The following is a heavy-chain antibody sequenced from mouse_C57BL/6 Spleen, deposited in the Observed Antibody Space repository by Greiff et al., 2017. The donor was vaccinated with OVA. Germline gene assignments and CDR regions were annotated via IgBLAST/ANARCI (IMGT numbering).Heavy chain of an antibody. D-gene: IGHD2-1*01. CDR2: IWRGGST. Sequence: VQGVESGPGLVQPSQSLSITCTVSGFSLTSYGVHWVRQSPGKGLEWLGVIWRGGSTDYNAAFMSRLSITKDNSKSQVFFKMNSLQADDTAIYYCAKNNGNYGDAMDYWGQGTSVTVSS. V-gene: IGHV2-5*01. CDR1: GFSLTSYG. J-gene: IGHJ4*01. CDR3: AKNNGNYGDAMDY.